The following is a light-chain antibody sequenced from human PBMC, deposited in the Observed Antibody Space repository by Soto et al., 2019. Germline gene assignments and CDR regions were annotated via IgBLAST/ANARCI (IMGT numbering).Light chain of an antibody. J-gene: IGKJ2*01. V-gene: IGKV1-5*01. CDR2: DTS. Sequence: DIQMTQSPSTLSASVGDRVTITCRASQSFSSWLAWYQQKPGKAPKLLIYDTSSLESGVPSRFSGSGAVTEFTRTISSLQPDDFATYYCQQYNGCPYTFGQGTKLEIK. CDR3: QQYNGCPYT. CDR1: QSFSSW.